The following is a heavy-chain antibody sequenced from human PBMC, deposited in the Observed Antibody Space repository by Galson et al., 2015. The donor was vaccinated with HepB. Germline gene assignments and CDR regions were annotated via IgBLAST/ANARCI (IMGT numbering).Heavy chain of an antibody. CDR1: GVTFSSYA. CDR3: AKDVSGDYYCYYYMDV. V-gene: IGHV3-23*01. Sequence: SLRLSCAASGVTFSSYAMSWVRQAPGKGLEWVSGISGSGGSRYYADSVKVRFTISRDNSKNTLSLQMNSLRAEDTAVYYCAKDVSGDYYCYYYMDVWGKGTTVTVSS. CDR2: ISGSGGSR. J-gene: IGHJ6*03. D-gene: IGHD1-26*01.